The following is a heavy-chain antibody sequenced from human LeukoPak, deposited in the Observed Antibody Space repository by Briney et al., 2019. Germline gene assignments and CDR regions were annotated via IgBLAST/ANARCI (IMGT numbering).Heavy chain of an antibody. D-gene: IGHD6-19*01. CDR1: GYTFTSSA. V-gene: IGHV7-4-1*02. CDR3: ARDPNVAGYAFDY. Sequence: GASVKVSCKASGYTFTSSAMNWVRQAPGQGLEWMGWINTNTGNPTYAQGFTGRFVFPLDTSVSTAYLQISSLKAEDTAVYYCARDPNVAGYAFDYWGQGTLVTVSS. J-gene: IGHJ4*02. CDR2: INTNTGNP.